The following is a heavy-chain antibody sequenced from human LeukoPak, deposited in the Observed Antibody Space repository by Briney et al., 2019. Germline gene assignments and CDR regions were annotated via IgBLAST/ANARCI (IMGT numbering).Heavy chain of an antibody. CDR3: ATNLRSIAGFDV. Sequence: PSETLSLTRTVSGGSITNYYWSWIRQPPGKGLEWIGYIYYSGGTNYNPSLKSRVTISLDTSNSQSSLKVSSVSAAETAVYYCATNLRSIAGFDVWGPGTTVTVSS. J-gene: IGHJ3*01. D-gene: IGHD1-14*01. CDR1: GGSITNYY. V-gene: IGHV4-59*01. CDR2: IYYSGGT.